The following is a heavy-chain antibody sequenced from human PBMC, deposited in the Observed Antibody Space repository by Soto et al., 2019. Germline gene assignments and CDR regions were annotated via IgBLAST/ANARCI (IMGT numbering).Heavy chain of an antibody. D-gene: IGHD6-19*01. CDR1: GFNFSGYT. CDR3: SKDGWEN. CDR2: ISHSGEST. Sequence: EVQLLESGGGLAQPGGSLRLSCAASGFNFSGYTMAWVRQAPGKGLEWVSTISHSGESTYYAESVKGRFTISRDNSKNTLFLQMSSLRGEDTAVYFCSKDGWENWGQGTLVTVAS. V-gene: IGHV3-23*01. J-gene: IGHJ4*02.